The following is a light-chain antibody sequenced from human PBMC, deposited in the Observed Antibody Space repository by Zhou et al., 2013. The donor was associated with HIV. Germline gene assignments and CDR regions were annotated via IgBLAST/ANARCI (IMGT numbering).Light chain of an antibody. CDR2: ATS. Sequence: DIQLTQSPSFLSASVGDRVNIACRASQGMSSYVAWYQQKPGKAPNLLIYATSTLQSGVASRFSGSRSGTEFTLTISSLQPEDSATYYCQQSYGSLLTFGQGTRLDI. CDR3: QQSYGSLLT. J-gene: IGKJ5*01. V-gene: IGKV1-9*01. CDR1: QGMSSY.